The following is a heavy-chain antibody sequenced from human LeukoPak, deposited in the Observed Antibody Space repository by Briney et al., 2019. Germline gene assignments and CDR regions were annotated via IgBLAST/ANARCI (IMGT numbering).Heavy chain of an antibody. CDR3: ARDRHHRFGELFP. D-gene: IGHD3-10*01. V-gene: IGHV3-21*01. CDR2: ISSSSSYI. CDR1: GFTFSSYS. J-gene: IGHJ4*02. Sequence: GGSLRLSCAASGFTFSSYSMNWVRQAPGKGLEWGSAISSSSSYIYHADSVKGRFTISRDNAKNSLYLQMNSLRAEDTAVYYCARDRHHRFGELFPWGQGTRVTVSS.